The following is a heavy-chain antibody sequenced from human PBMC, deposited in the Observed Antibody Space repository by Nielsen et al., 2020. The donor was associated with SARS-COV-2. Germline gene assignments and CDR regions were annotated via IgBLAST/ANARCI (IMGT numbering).Heavy chain of an antibody. D-gene: IGHD3-3*01. CDR1: GGTFSSYG. V-gene: IGHV1-18*01. CDR3: ARDLGMGYDFWSGYYFSGWFDP. CDR2: ISAYNGNT. Sequence: ASVKVSCKASGGTFSSYGISWVRQAPGQGLEWMGWISAYNGNTNYAQKLQGRVTMTTDTSTSTAYMELRSLRSDDTAVYYCARDLGMGYDFWSGYYFSGWFDPWGQGTLVTVSS. J-gene: IGHJ5*02.